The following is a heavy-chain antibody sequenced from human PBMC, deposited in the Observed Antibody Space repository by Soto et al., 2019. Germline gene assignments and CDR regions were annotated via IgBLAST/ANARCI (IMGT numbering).Heavy chain of an antibody. Sequence: TSENPVLTCTVSGGSISSGGYYWSWIRQHPGKGLEWIGYIYYSGSTYYNPSLKSRVTISVDTSKNQFSLKLSSVTAADTAVYYCARQAARDYYFDYWGQGTLVTVSS. CDR2: IYYSGST. CDR3: ARQAARDYYFDY. V-gene: IGHV4-31*03. CDR1: GGSISSGGYY. J-gene: IGHJ4*02. D-gene: IGHD6-6*01.